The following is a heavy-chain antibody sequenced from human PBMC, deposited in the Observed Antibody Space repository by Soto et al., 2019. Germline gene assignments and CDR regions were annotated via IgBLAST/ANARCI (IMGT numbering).Heavy chain of an antibody. D-gene: IGHD2-15*01. CDR3: VSEDCQRVAS. CDR1: GFMFSAYW. Sequence: EVQLVESGGRLVQPGASLRLSCAASGFMFSAYWMSWVRQDPGKGLEWVATISGGASDKFYVYSVKGRFTLSRDDSKNPLSLPMNSMRDQVTAVYYCVSEDCQRVASWGQGILVTVSS. V-gene: IGHV3-7*01. J-gene: IGHJ4*02. CDR2: ISGGASDK.